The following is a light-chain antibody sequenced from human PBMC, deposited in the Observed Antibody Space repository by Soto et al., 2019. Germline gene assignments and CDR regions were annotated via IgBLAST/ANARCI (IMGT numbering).Light chain of an antibody. CDR1: ENIFKF. Sequence: DILLIQSPATLSASVGERITITCRASENIFKFLAWYQQRSGSAPNLLIYAASDLERGVPSRFSGSGSGTEFTLTIDILQPNDSATYFCQHYHSQSITFGGGTQVDVK. V-gene: IGKV1-5*01. J-gene: IGKJ4*01. CDR3: QHYHSQSIT. CDR2: AAS.